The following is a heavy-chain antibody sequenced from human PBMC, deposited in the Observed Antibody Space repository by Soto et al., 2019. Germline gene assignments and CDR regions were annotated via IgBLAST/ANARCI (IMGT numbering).Heavy chain of an antibody. Sequence: QVQLQQWGAGLLKPSETLSLTCAVSGGSFSGSYWSWIRQPPGKGLEWIGEINHSGSTNYNPSLKSRFTLLVDTSKNQFSLILTSVTAADTAVYYCARRYCSGGRCYSTPSRYYYLDVWGKGSTVTFSS. CDR3: ARRYCSGGRCYSTPSRYYYLDV. CDR2: INHSGST. J-gene: IGHJ6*03. D-gene: IGHD2-15*01. V-gene: IGHV4-34*01. CDR1: GGSFSGSY.